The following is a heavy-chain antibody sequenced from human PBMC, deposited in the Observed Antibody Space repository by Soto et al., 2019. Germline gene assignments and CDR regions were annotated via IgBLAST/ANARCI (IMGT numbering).Heavy chain of an antibody. D-gene: IGHD2-15*01. CDR3: ARRYCSGGSCYYYYYYYMDV. CDR2: INHSGST. CDR1: GGSFSGYY. Sequence: SETLSLTCAVYGGSFSGYYWSWIRQPPGKGLEWIGEINHSGSTNYNPSLKSRVTISVDTSKNQFSLKLSSVTAADTAVYYCARRYCSGGSCYYYYYYYMDVWGKGTTVTVSS. J-gene: IGHJ6*03. V-gene: IGHV4-34*01.